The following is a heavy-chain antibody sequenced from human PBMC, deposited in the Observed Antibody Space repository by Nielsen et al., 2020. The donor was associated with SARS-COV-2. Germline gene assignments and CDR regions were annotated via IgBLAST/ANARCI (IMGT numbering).Heavy chain of an antibody. CDR3: ARPYSGSYSNWFDP. D-gene: IGHD1-26*01. Sequence: GESLKISCAASGFIFSTYGMHWVRQAPGKGLEWVAVIWYDGSNKYYADSVKGRFTISRDNSKNTLYLQMNSLRAEDTAVYYCARPYSGSYSNWFDPWGQGTLVTVSS. CDR2: IWYDGSNK. V-gene: IGHV3-33*08. J-gene: IGHJ5*02. CDR1: GFIFSTYG.